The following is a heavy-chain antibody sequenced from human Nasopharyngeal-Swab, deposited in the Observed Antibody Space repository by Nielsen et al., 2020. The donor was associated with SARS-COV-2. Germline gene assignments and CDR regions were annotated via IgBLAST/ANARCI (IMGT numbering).Heavy chain of an antibody. J-gene: IGHJ4*02. Sequence: GESLKISCTGSGYIFPAYWIAWVRQLPGKGLEWLGIIYPGDSDTTYSPSFQGRVTLSADKSINTTYLQWSSLQASDTGIYYCARGIDFDYWGQGTLVTVS. CDR3: ARGIDFDY. V-gene: IGHV5-51*01. CDR1: GYIFPAYW. CDR2: IYPGDSDT.